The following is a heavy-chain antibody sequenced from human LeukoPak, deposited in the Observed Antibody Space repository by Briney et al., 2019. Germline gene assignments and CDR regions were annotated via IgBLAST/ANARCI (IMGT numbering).Heavy chain of an antibody. CDR2: IYPSDSET. D-gene: IGHD1-26*01. CDR3: VREGKELTTTIDY. J-gene: IGHJ4*02. V-gene: IGHV5-51*01. CDR1: GYSFTSYW. Sequence: GESLKISCKGSGYSFTSYWIGWVRQMPGNGLEWMGIIYPSDSETRYSPSFQGQVTISVDKSISTAYLQWNSLKASDTAMYYCVREGKELTTTIDYWGQGTLVTVSS.